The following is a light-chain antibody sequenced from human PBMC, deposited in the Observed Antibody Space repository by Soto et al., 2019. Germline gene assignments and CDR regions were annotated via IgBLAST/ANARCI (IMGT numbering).Light chain of an antibody. CDR3: QSYDSSLSGYV. J-gene: IGLJ1*01. CDR1: SSNIGAGYD. CDR2: GNS. Sequence: QCVLTQPPSVSGAPGQRVTISCTWSSSNIGAGYDVHWYQQLPGTAPKLLIYGNSNRPSGVPDRFSGSKSGTSASLAITGLQAEDEADYYCQSYDSSLSGYVFGTGTKVTV. V-gene: IGLV1-40*01.